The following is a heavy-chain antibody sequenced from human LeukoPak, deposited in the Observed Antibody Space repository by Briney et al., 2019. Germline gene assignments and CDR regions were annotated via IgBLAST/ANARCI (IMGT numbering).Heavy chain of an antibody. Sequence: PGGSLRLSCAASRFTFSSYAMTWVRQPPGKGLEWVAAISGSGATTYYAGFAKGRFSISRDNSENTLHLQMYSLGAEDTAVYYCAKFFAPSGGASGWTWTIDNWGQGTLVIVSS. CDR2: ISGSGATT. D-gene: IGHD6-25*01. V-gene: IGHV3-23*01. CDR1: RFTFSSYA. CDR3: AKFFAPSGGASGWTWTIDN. J-gene: IGHJ4*02.